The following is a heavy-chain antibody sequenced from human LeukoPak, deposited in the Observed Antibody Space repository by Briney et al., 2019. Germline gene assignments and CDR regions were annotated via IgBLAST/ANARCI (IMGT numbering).Heavy chain of an antibody. V-gene: IGHV3-74*01. Sequence: PGGSLRLSCAASGFTFSSYWMHWVRQAPGKGLVWVSRINSDGSSTSYADSVKGRFTISRDNAKNTLYLQMNSLRAEDTAVYYCARGTHKYCSGGSCYYFDYWGQGTLVTVSS. J-gene: IGHJ4*02. D-gene: IGHD2-15*01. CDR3: ARGTHKYCSGGSCYYFDY. CDR2: INSDGSST. CDR1: GFTFSSYW.